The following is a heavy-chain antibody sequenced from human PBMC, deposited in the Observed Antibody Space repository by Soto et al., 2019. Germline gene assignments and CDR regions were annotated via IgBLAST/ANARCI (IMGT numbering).Heavy chain of an antibody. D-gene: IGHD1-26*01. V-gene: IGHV3-9*01. J-gene: IGHJ4*02. Sequence: EVQLVESGGGLVQPGRSLRLSCAASGFTFDDYAMHWVRQAPGKGLEWVSGISWTSGSMDYADSVKGRFTISRDNAKNSLYLQMNSLRAEDTALYYCAKDRSALKTGPFDYWGQGTLVTVSS. CDR3: AKDRSALKTGPFDY. CDR1: GFTFDDYA. CDR2: ISWTSGSM.